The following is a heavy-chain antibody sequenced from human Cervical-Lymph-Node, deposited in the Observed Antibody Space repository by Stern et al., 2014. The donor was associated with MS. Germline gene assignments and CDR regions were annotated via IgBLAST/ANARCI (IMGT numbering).Heavy chain of an antibody. Sequence: VHLVESGPGLVKPSQTLSLTCSVSGGSISSGGYYWSWIRQHPGKGLEWIGYIYYSGTTYHNPSLKGRVTISRDTSKNQFSLNLSSVTAADTAVYFCTRGLAYNYEYFHLWGQGTLVTVSS. CDR1: GGSISSGGYY. V-gene: IGHV4-31*03. CDR2: IYYSGTT. J-gene: IGHJ1*01. CDR3: TRGLAYNYEYFHL. D-gene: IGHD5-24*01.